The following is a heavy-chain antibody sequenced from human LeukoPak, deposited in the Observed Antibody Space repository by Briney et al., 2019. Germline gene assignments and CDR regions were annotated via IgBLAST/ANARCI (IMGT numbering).Heavy chain of an antibody. J-gene: IGHJ4*02. CDR3: AKDPMSSGYPDYYFEY. V-gene: IGHV3-30*18. CDR1: GFTFSTYG. CDR2: ISYDGSNK. D-gene: IGHD3-22*01. Sequence: GGSLRLSCAASGFTFSTYGMHWVRQAPGKGLEWVAVISYDGSNKYYADSVKGRFTISRDNSKNTLYLQMNSLRAEDTAVYYCAKDPMSSGYPDYYFEYWGQGTLVTVSS.